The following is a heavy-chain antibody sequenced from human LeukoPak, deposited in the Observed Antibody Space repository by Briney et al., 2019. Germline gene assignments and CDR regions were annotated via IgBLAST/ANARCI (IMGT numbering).Heavy chain of an antibody. Sequence: TTSETLSLTCTVSGGSISSYYWSWIRQPAGKGLEWIGRIYTSGSTNYNPSLKSRVTMSVDTSKNQFSLKLSSVTAADTAVYYCAHVAYYYGMDVWGQGTTVTVSS. CDR1: GGSISSYY. CDR2: IYTSGST. V-gene: IGHV4-4*07. CDR3: AHVAYYYGMDV. J-gene: IGHJ6*02.